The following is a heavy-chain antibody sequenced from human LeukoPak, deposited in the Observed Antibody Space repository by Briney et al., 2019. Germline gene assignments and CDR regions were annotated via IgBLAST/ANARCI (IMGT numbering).Heavy chain of an antibody. D-gene: IGHD2-2*02. Sequence: PSQTLSLTCTVSGGSISSGGYYWNWIRQSPGKGLEWIGYIHHSGSTYYNPSLKSRVTISVDRSKNQFSLKLSSVTAADTAVYYCARVACSSTSCYTPDAFDIWGQGTMVTVSS. CDR3: ARVACSSTSCYTPDAFDI. J-gene: IGHJ3*02. V-gene: IGHV4-30-2*06. CDR1: GGSISSGGYY. CDR2: IHHSGST.